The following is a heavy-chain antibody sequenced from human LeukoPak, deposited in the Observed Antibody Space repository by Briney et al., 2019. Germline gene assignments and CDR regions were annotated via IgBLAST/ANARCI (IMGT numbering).Heavy chain of an antibody. Sequence: GGSLRLSCVASGFTFSASAMPWVRQASGKGLEWVGRIRSKADSYATAYAASVKGRFTISRDDSKNTAYLQMNCLKTEDTAVYYCTSPRDYGDFYWGQGTPVTVSS. CDR2: IRSKADSYAT. CDR3: TSPRDYGDFY. CDR1: GFTFSASA. V-gene: IGHV3-73*01. J-gene: IGHJ4*02. D-gene: IGHD4-17*01.